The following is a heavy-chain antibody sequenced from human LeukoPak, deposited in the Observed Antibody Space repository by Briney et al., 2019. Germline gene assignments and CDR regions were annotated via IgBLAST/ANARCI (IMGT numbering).Heavy chain of an antibody. CDR2: INPNSGGT. CDR3: ARGGKDYGDYYNWFDP. CDR1: GYTFTGYY. V-gene: IGHV1-2*02. D-gene: IGHD4-17*01. Sequence: GASVNVSCKASGYTFTGYYMHWVRQAPGQGLEWMGWINPNSGGTNYAQKFQGRVTMTRDTSISTAYMELSRLRSDDTAVYYCARGGKDYGDYYNWFDPWGQGTLVTVSS. J-gene: IGHJ5*02.